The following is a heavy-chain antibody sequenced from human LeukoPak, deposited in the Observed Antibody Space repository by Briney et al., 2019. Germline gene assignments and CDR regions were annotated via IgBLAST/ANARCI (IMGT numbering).Heavy chain of an antibody. Sequence: GGSLRLSCAASGFTFSSYSMNWVRQAPGKGLEWVSSISSSSSYIYYADSVKGRFTISRDNAKNSLYLQMNSLRAEDTAVYYCARSYDSSGYYYGYWGQGTLVTVSS. CDR3: ARSYDSSGYYYGY. D-gene: IGHD3-22*01. CDR2: ISSSSSYI. CDR1: GFTFSSYS. J-gene: IGHJ4*02. V-gene: IGHV3-21*01.